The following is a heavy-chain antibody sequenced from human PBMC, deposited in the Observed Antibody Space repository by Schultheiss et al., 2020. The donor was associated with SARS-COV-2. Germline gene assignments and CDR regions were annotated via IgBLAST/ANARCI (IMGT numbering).Heavy chain of an antibody. CDR3: ARQGEYSSSWYGSRVYNWFDP. Sequence: GESLKISCKVSGYRFTGYWITWVRQLPGKGLEWMGIIYPGDSDTRYSPSFQGQFTISADKSISTAYLQWSSLKASDTAMYYCARQGEYSSSWYGSRVYNWFDPWGQGTLVTVSS. CDR2: IYPGDSDT. CDR1: GYRFTGYW. V-gene: IGHV5-51*01. D-gene: IGHD6-13*01. J-gene: IGHJ5*02.